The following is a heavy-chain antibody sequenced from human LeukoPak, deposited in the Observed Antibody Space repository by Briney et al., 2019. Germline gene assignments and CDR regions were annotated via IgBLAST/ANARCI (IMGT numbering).Heavy chain of an antibody. CDR1: GYIFTSYF. CDR3: ARDEKAYCGGDCYSPDY. J-gene: IGHJ4*02. V-gene: IGHV1-46*01. D-gene: IGHD2-21*02. CDR2: INPGGGST. Sequence: ASVKVSRKASGYIFTSYFLYWVRQAPGQGLEWMGLINPGGGSTRYAQKLQGRVTMTTDTSTSTAYMELRSLRSDDTAVYYCARDEKAYCGGDCYSPDYWGQGTLVTVSS.